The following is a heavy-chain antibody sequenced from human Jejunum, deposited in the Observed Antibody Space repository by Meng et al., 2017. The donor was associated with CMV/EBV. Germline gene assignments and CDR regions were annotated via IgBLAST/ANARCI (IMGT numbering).Heavy chain of an antibody. V-gene: IGHV4-61*01. CDR1: SSGSYY. D-gene: IGHD3-10*01. Sequence: SSGSYYWNWIRQSPGKGLEWIAHVFYSGSSDYNPSLKSRVTISVDTSKNQFFLQLDSVTAADTAVYFCARGAVNMVRGVSYYFDYWGQGALVTAPQ. J-gene: IGHJ4*02. CDR2: VFYSGSS. CDR3: ARGAVNMVRGVSYYFDY.